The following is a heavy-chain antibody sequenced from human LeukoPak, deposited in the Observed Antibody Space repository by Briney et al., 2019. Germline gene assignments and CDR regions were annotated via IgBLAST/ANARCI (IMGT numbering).Heavy chain of an antibody. CDR1: GFTLSSYD. J-gene: IGHJ2*01. V-gene: IGHV3-23*01. CDR3: AKGNWGERLDWYFDL. D-gene: IGHD1-26*01. Sequence: TGGSLRLSCAASGFTLSSYDMSWVRQAPGSGLEWVSGITGSGGSTYYADSVKGRFTISRDNSKNTLYLQMNSLRAEDTAVYYCAKGNWGERLDWYFDLWGRGTLVTVSS. CDR2: ITGSGGST.